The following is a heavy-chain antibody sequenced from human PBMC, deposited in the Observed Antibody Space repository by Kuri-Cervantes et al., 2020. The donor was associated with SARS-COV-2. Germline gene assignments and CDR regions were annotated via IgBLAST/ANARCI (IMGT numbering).Heavy chain of an antibody. CDR1: GFTFSSYW. V-gene: IGHV3-74*01. J-gene: IGHJ4*02. CDR3: AREAYSSSWFDY. Sequence: GESLKISCAASGFTFSSYWMHWVRQAPGKGLVWVSRINSDGSSTSYADSVKGRFTISRDNAKNTLYLQMNSLRAEDTAVYYCAREAYSSSWFDYWGQGTLVTVSS. CDR2: INSDGSST. D-gene: IGHD6-13*01.